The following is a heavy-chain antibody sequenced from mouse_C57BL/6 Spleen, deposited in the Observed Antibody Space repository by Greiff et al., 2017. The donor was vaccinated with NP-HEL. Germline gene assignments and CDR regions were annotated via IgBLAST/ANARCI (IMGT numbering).Heavy chain of an antibody. J-gene: IGHJ2*01. CDR3: ARNFYYYGSYYYFDY. CDR2: IWTGGGT. CDR1: GFSLTSYA. D-gene: IGHD1-1*01. Sequence: VKLQESGPGLVAPSQSLSITCTVSGFSLTSYAISWVRQPPGKGLEWLGVIWTGGGTNYNSALKSRLSISKDNSKSQVFLKMNSLQTDDTARYYCARNFYYYGSYYYFDYWGQGTTLTVSS. V-gene: IGHV2-9-1*01.